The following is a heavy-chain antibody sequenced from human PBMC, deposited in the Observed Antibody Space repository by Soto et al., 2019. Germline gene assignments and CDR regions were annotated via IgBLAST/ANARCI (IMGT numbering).Heavy chain of an antibody. Sequence: EVQLVESGGDLVKPGGSLRLSCADCGFTFSSYSMNWVRQAPGKGLEWVSAISSSSAYIFYADSVKGRFTVSRDNAKNSLYLQMNSLSADDTAVYYCARGGREITRHLDYWGQGTLVTVSS. V-gene: IGHV3-21*01. J-gene: IGHJ4*02. D-gene: IGHD3-10*01. CDR3: ARGGREITRHLDY. CDR1: GFTFSSYS. CDR2: ISSSSAYI.